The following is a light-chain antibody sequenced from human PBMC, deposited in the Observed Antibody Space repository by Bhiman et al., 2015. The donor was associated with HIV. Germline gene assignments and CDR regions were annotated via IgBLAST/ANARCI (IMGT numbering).Light chain of an antibody. CDR2: EVN. V-gene: IGLV2-8*01. CDR1: SSDVGGYNY. J-gene: IGLJ1*01. CDR3: SSYRGSPLWV. Sequence: QSALTQPPSASGSPGQSVIISCTGTSSDVGGYNYVTWYQQHPGKAPKLMIYEVNKRPSGISHRFSGSKSGSTASLTISGLQSEDEAHYYCSSYRGSPLWVFGTGTKVSVL.